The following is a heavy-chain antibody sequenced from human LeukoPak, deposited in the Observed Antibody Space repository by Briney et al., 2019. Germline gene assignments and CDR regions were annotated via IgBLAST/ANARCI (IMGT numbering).Heavy chain of an antibody. CDR3: ARTRGASGSYYPDY. Sequence: ESGPTLVNPTQTLTLTCTFSGFSLNTAGLCVSWFRQPPGMALEWLARIDWDDETFYSTSLRTRLSIFKDTSKNLVVLTMTNMGPLDTATYYCARTRGASGSYYPDYWGQGTLVTVSS. V-gene: IGHV2-70*17. D-gene: IGHD3-10*01. CDR2: IDWDDET. J-gene: IGHJ4*02. CDR1: GFSLNTAGLC.